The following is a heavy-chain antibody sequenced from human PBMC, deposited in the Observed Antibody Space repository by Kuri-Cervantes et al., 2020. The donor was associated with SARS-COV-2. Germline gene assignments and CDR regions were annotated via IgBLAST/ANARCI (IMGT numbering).Heavy chain of an antibody. J-gene: IGHJ4*02. CDR1: GGSISSYY. CDR3: ATEVGATNFDH. D-gene: IGHD1-26*01. Sequence: ETLSLTCTVSGGSISSYYWSWIRQPAGMGLEWIGRVYISGSTNYNPSLKGRVTMSVDTSKSQFSLELTSVTAADTAVYYCATEVGATNFDHWGQGILVTVSS. V-gene: IGHV4-4*07. CDR2: VYISGST.